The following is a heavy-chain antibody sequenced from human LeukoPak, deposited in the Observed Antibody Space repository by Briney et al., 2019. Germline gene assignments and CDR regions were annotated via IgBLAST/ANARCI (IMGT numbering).Heavy chain of an antibody. CDR3: ARGGGYSSSWYWGSEINRFDP. CDR2: IKQDGSEK. V-gene: IGHV3-7*01. Sequence: GGSLRLSCAASGFTFSSYWMSWVRQAPGKGLEWVANIKQDGSEKYYVDSVKGRFTISRDNAKNSLYLQTNSLRAEDTAVYYCARGGGYSSSWYWGSEINRFDPWGQGTLVTVSS. D-gene: IGHD6-13*01. CDR1: GFTFSSYW. J-gene: IGHJ5*02.